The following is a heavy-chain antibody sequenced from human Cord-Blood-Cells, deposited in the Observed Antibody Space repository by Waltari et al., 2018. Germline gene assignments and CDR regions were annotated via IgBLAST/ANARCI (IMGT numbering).Heavy chain of an antibody. CDR2: ISPILGTG. Sequence: QVQLVQSGAEVKKPGSSVKVSCKASGGTFSSYAISWVRQAPGQGLEWMGGISPILGTGNYAQKFQGRVTITADESTSTAYMELSSLRSEDTAAYYCASGSSSWYYFDYWGQGTLVTVSS. CDR3: ASGSSSWYYFDY. CDR1: GGTFSSYA. V-gene: IGHV1-69*01. J-gene: IGHJ4*02. D-gene: IGHD6-13*01.